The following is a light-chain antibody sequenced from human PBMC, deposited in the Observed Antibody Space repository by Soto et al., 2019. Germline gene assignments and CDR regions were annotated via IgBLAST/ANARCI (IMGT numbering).Light chain of an antibody. J-gene: IGKJ5*01. CDR3: QQYGSSLIT. Sequence: EIVLTQSPGTLPLSPGERATLSCRASQSVSSTYLAWYQHRPGQAPRLLIYCGSNRATGIPDRCSGSGSGTDFTLTISSLEPEDFAVYYCQQYGSSLITFGQGTRLEIK. CDR2: CGS. CDR1: QSVSSTY. V-gene: IGKV3-20*01.